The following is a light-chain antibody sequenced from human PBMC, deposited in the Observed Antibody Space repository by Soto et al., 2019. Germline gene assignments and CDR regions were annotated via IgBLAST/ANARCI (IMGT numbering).Light chain of an antibody. CDR1: ISDFVVYNY. CDR3: SSYTSSSTRV. CDR2: EVS. V-gene: IGLV2-14*01. J-gene: IGLJ1*01. Sequence: QSALTQPASVSGSPGQSITISCTGTISDFVVYNYVSWYQQHPGKAPKLMIYEVSNRPSGVSNRFSGSKSGNTASPTISGLQAEDEADYYCSSYTSSSTRVFGTGTKGTVL.